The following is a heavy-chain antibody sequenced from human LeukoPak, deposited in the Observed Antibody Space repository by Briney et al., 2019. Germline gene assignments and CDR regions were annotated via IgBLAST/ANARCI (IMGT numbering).Heavy chain of an antibody. CDR1: GGTFSSYA. Sequence: AASVKVSCKASGGTFSSYAISWVRQAPGQGLGWMGGIIPIFGTANYAQKFQGRVTITTDESTSTAYMELSSLRSGDTAVYYCARGGYCSGGSCYAVYWGQGTLVTVSS. CDR3: ARGGYCSGGSCYAVY. D-gene: IGHD2-15*01. V-gene: IGHV1-69*05. J-gene: IGHJ4*02. CDR2: IIPIFGTA.